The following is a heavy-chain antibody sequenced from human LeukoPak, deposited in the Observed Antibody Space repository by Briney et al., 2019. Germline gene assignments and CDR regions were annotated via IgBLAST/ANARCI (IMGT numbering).Heavy chain of an antibody. CDR1: EFTFSRYW. CDR3: ARDVGGAGSH. CDR2: IDEHGTTI. V-gene: IGHV3-74*01. D-gene: IGHD3-10*01. J-gene: IGHJ4*02. Sequence: PGGSLRLSCAASEFTFSRYWMHWVRQAPGEGLVWVSRIDEHGTTIDYADSVRDRFTLSRDNAKNTLYLHLNSLRAEDTAMYYCARDVGGAGSHWGQGSLVTVSS.